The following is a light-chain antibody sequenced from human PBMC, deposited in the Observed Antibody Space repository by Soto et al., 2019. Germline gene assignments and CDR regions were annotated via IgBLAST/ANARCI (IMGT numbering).Light chain of an antibody. CDR1: TGPVTSGYY. CDR3: LLYYGGSRGV. Sequence: QAVVTQEPSLTVSPGGTVTLTCASSTGPVTSGYYPNWFQQKPGQAPRALIYSTSNKQSWTPARFSGSLLGGKAALTLSGVQPEDEAEYYCLLYYGGSRGVFGGGTKLTVL. CDR2: STS. V-gene: IGLV7-43*01. J-gene: IGLJ3*02.